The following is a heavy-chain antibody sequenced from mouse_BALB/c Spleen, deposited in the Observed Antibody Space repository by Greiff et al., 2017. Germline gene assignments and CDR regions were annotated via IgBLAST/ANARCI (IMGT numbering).Heavy chain of an antibody. CDR2: ISYSGST. D-gene: IGHD2-3*01. Sequence: EVQLVESGPSLVKPSQTLSLTCSVTGDSITSGYWNWIRKFPGNKLEYMGYISYSGSTYYNPSLKSRISITRDTSKNQYYLQLNSVTTEDTATYYCARYNGYYEAWFAYWGQGTLVTVSA. V-gene: IGHV3-8*02. J-gene: IGHJ3*01. CDR1: GDSITSGY. CDR3: ARYNGYYEAWFAY.